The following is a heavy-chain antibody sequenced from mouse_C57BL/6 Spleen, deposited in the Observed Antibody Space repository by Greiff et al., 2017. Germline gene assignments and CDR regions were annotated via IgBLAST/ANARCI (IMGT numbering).Heavy chain of an antibody. CDR3: ARSDYDYDGFAY. V-gene: IGHV1-54*01. CDR2: INPGSGGT. J-gene: IGHJ3*01. D-gene: IGHD2-4*01. Sequence: QVLLQQSGAELVRPGTSVKVSCKASGYAFTNYLIEWVKQRPGQGLEWIGVINPGSGGTNYNEKFKGKATLTADKSSSTAYMQLSSLTSEDSAVYFCARSDYDYDGFAYWGQGTLVTVSA. CDR1: GYAFTNYL.